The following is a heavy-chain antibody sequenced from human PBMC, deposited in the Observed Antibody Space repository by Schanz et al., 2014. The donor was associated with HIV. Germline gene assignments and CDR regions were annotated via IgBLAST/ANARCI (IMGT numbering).Heavy chain of an antibody. CDR3: AKAGLFFGQLWLGFFDY. J-gene: IGHJ4*02. V-gene: IGHV3-33*06. Sequence: VQLVESGGGVVQPGRSLRLSCVASGFKFNSYGMHWVRQAPGKGLEWVAVIWYDGSNKYYADSVKGRFTISRDNSKNTLDLQMNNLKPEDTAVYYCAKAGLFFGQLWLGFFDYWGQGAQVTVSS. CDR1: GFKFNSYG. D-gene: IGHD3-10*01. CDR2: IWYDGSNK.